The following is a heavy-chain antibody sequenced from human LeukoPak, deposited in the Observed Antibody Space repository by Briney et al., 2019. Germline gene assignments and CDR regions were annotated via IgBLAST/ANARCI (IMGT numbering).Heavy chain of an antibody. CDR1: GYTFTSYG. D-gene: IGHD2-2*01. Sequence: ASVKVSCKASGYTFTSYGISWVRQAPGQGLEWMGWISAYNGNTNYAQKLQGRVTMTTDTSTSTAYMELRSLRSDDTAVYYCARDGPLYCSSTSCQPSWGRGTLVTVSS. J-gene: IGHJ5*02. V-gene: IGHV1-18*01. CDR3: ARDGPLYCSSTSCQPS. CDR2: ISAYNGNT.